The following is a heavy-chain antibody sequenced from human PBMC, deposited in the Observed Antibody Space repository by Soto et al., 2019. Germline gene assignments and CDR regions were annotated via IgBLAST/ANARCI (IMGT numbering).Heavy chain of an antibody. CDR1: GYTFTGYY. Sequence: GASVKVSCKASGYTFTGYYMHWVRQAPGQGLEWMGWINPNSGGTNYAQKFQGRVTMTRDTSISTAYMELSRLRSDDTAVYYCARGGDIVVVPAALFPVKNLPTYNWFDPWGQGTLVTVPS. CDR2: INPNSGGT. D-gene: IGHD2-2*01. J-gene: IGHJ5*02. CDR3: ARGGDIVVVPAALFPVKNLPTYNWFDP. V-gene: IGHV1-2*02.